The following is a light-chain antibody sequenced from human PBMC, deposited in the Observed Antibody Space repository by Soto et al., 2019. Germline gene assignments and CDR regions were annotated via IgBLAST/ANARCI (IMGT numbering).Light chain of an antibody. V-gene: IGKV3-20*01. CDR3: QQHRTSPST. CDR2: GAS. CDR1: QSVSSSY. J-gene: IGKJ1*01. Sequence: EIVLTQSPGTLSLSPGERATLSCRASQSVSSSYLAWYQQKPGQAPRPLIYGASSRAIGIPDRFSGSGSGTDFTLTISRLEPEDFAVYYRQQHRTSPSTLGQGTKVDIK.